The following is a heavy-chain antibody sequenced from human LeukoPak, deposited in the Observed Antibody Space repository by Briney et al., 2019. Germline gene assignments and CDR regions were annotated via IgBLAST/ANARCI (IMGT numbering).Heavy chain of an antibody. V-gene: IGHV1-2*02. J-gene: IGHJ4*02. D-gene: IGHD3-22*01. Sequence: ASVKVSCKASGYPFTTYDINWVRQAPGQGLEWMGWINPNSGGTNYAQKFQGRVTMTRDTSISTAYMELSRLRSDDTAVYYCARVAYYYDSSGYTPWINFDYWGQGTLVTVSS. CDR3: ARVAYYYDSSGYTPWINFDY. CDR1: GYPFTTYD. CDR2: INPNSGGT.